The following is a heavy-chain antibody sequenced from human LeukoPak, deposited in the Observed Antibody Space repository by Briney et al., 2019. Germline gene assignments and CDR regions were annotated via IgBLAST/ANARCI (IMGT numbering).Heavy chain of an antibody. CDR2: INHSGST. Sequence: SETLSLTCAVYGGSFSGYYWSWIRRPPGKGLEWIGEINHSGSTNYNPSLKSRVTISVDTSKNQFSLKLSSVTAADTAVYYCARGQSKWLVPFYFDYWGQGTLVTVSS. J-gene: IGHJ4*02. V-gene: IGHV4-34*01. D-gene: IGHD6-19*01. CDR1: GGSFSGYY. CDR3: ARGQSKWLVPFYFDY.